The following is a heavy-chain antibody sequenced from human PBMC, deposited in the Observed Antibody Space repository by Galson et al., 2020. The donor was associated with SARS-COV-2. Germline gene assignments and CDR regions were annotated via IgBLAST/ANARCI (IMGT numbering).Heavy chain of an antibody. CDR2: ISYDGRIK. CDR3: AKEMYGDYGDYGCHSGPQELDF. Sequence: GESLKISCSASGFTFSGHGKHWVRQAPGKGLERVAVISYDGRIKYYSDSVKGRFTIPRDNSKSTLYLLMNSLRVEDTALYYCAKEMYGDYGDYGCHSGPQELDFWGQGILVTVSS. J-gene: IGHJ4*02. V-gene: IGHV3-30*18. CDR1: GFTFSGHG. D-gene: IGHD4-17*01.